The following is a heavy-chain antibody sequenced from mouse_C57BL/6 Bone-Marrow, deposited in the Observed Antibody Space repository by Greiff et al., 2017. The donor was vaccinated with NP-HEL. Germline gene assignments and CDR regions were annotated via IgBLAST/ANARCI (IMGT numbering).Heavy chain of an antibody. CDR2: IDPENGDT. V-gene: IGHV14-4*01. D-gene: IGHD1-1*01. J-gene: IGHJ3*01. CDR1: GFNIKDDY. Sequence: EVQLQQSGAELVRPGASVKLSCTASGFNIKDDYMHWVKQRPEQGLEWIGWIDPENGDTEYASKFQGKATITADTSSNTAYLQLSSLTSEDTAVYYCTGWYYYGSSWFAYWGQGALVTVSA. CDR3: TGWYYYGSSWFAY.